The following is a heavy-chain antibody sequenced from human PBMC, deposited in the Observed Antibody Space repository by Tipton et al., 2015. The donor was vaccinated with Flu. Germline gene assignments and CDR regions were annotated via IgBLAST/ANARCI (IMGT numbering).Heavy chain of an antibody. CDR3: ARIRVAGTTGYYYYGMDV. J-gene: IGHJ6*02. V-gene: IGHV4-34*01. D-gene: IGHD1-7*01. CDR2: INHSGST. CDR1: GGSFSGYY. Sequence: TLSLTCAVYGGSFSGYYWSWIRQPPGKGLEWIGEINHSGSTNYNPSLKSRVTISVDTSKNQFSLKLSSVTAADTAVYYCARIRVAGTTGYYYYGMDVWGQGTTVTVSS.